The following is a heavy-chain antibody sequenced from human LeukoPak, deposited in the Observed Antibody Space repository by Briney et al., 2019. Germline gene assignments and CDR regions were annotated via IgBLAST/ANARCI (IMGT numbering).Heavy chain of an antibody. CDR3: TTVGYSRSSQNFDC. Sequence: PGGSLRLSCAASGFTFSNAWMSWIRQAPGKGLEWVGRIKSKTDGGTTDYAAPVKGRFTISRDDSKNTLYLQMNSLKTEDTAVYYCTTVGYSRSSQNFDCWGQGTLVTVSS. CDR1: GFTFSNAW. CDR2: IKSKTDGGTT. J-gene: IGHJ4*02. D-gene: IGHD6-6*01. V-gene: IGHV3-15*01.